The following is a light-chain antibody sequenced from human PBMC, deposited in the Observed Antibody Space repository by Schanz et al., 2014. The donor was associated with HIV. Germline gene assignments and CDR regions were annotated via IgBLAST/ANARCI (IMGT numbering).Light chain of an antibody. CDR2: GAS. CDR1: QSVKSNF. Sequence: EIVLTQSPGTLSLSPGERGTLSCRASQSVKSNFIGWYQQKPGQAPRLFIFGASNRATGIPDRFSGGVSGTDFTLTISRVEAEDYAVYYCQQYDSPPWTFGQGTKVEVK. V-gene: IGKV3-20*01. J-gene: IGKJ1*01. CDR3: QQYDSPPWT.